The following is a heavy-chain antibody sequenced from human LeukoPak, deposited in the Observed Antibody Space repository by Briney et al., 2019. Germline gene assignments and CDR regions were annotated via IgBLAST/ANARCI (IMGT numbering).Heavy chain of an antibody. Sequence: GGSLRLSCVASGLYFSRHAMSWVRQAPGKGLECVSVISDSGDRTYYAESVKGRFTISRDNSKNTLYLQMNSLRAEDTAVYYCVIGHSAFGTGYDCWGQGTLVTVSS. J-gene: IGHJ4*02. CDR2: ISDSGDRT. V-gene: IGHV3-23*01. CDR3: VIGHSAFGTGYDC. D-gene: IGHD1-1*01. CDR1: GLYFSRHA.